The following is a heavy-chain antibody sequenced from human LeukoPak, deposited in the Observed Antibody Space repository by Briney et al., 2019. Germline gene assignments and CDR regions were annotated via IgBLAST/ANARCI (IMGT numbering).Heavy chain of an antibody. CDR3: ARDGSRDGPFDY. J-gene: IGHJ4*02. Sequence: SETLSLTCTVSGGSISSYYWSWIRQPPGKGLEWIGYIYYSGSTNYNPSLKSRVTISVDTSKNQFSLKLSSVTAADTAVYYCARDGSRDGPFDYWGQGTLVTVSS. V-gene: IGHV4-59*01. CDR1: GGSISSYY. D-gene: IGHD5-24*01. CDR2: IYYSGST.